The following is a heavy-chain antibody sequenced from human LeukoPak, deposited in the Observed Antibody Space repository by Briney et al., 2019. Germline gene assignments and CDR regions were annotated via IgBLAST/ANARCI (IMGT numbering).Heavy chain of an antibody. Sequence: GASVKVSCKASGYTFTSYGISWVRQAPGQGLEWMGWISAYNGNTNYAQKLQGRVTMTTDTSTSTAYMELRSLRSDDTAVYYCARAPRYSGSYGALDYWGQGTLVTVSS. CDR2: ISAYNGNT. V-gene: IGHV1-18*01. CDR3: ARAPRYSGSYGALDY. CDR1: GYTFTSYG. D-gene: IGHD1-26*01. J-gene: IGHJ4*02.